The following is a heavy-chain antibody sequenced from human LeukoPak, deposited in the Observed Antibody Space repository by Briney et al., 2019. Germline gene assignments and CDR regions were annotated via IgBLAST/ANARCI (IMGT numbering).Heavy chain of an antibody. D-gene: IGHD6-19*01. Sequence: SVTVSCKASGGTFSSYAISWVRQAPGQGREWMGRIIPIFGTANYAQKFQGRVTITTDESTSTAYMELSSLRSEDTAVYYCARVAVADSATDYWGQGTLVTVSS. CDR1: GGTFSSYA. J-gene: IGHJ4*02. CDR3: ARVAVADSATDY. V-gene: IGHV1-69*05. CDR2: IIPIFGTA.